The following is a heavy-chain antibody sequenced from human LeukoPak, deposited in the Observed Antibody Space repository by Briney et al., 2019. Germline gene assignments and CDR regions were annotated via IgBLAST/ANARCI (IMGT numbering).Heavy chain of an antibody. J-gene: IGHJ5*02. CDR3: ARARGDYGDYFNWFDP. D-gene: IGHD4-17*01. CDR1: GYTLTELS. CDR2: FDPEDGET. V-gene: IGHV1-24*01. Sequence: ASVKVSCKVSGYTLTELSMHWVRQAPGKGLEWMGGFDPEDGETIYAQKFQGRVTMTTDTSTSTAYMELRSLRSDDTAVYYCARARGDYGDYFNWFDPWGQGTLVTVSS.